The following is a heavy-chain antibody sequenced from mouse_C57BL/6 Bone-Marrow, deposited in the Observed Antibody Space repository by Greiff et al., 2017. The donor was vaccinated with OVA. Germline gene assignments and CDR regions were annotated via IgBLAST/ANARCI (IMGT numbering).Heavy chain of an antibody. J-gene: IGHJ2*01. CDR2: IYPYNGVS. CDR1: GYSFTGYS. D-gene: IGHD3-1*01. V-gene: IGHV1-31*01. Sequence: EVQLQQSGPELVKPGASVKISCKASGYSFTGYSMPWVQPSPGHILDWIGYIYPYNGVSSYHHKFKGTATLTVDKSSSTAYLKLRSLTYEDSAVYYCARGKGYDYGGRGKTITVSA. CDR3: ARGKGYDY.